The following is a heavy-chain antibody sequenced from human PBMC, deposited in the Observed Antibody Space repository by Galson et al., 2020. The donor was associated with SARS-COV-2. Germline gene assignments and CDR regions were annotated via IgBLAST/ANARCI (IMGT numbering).Heavy chain of an antibody. J-gene: IGHJ4*02. D-gene: IGHD1-26*01. CDR2: MSYSGTI. V-gene: IGHV4-39*01. Sequence: SETLSLTCAVSGGSISSTSYYWGWIRQPPGKWLEWIGRMSYSGTIHYNPSPKSRVTISLDTSENQFSLKLSSVTAADTAVYYCVRHLVGSMSDSWGQGSLVTVSS. CDR1: GGSISSTSYY. CDR3: VRHLVGSMSDS.